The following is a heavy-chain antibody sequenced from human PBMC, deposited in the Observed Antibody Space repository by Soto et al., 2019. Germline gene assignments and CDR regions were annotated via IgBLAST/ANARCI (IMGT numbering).Heavy chain of an antibody. J-gene: IGHJ4*02. Sequence: QVQLVQSGAEEKKPGASVKVSCKASGYTFTGYAMHWVRQAPGQRLEWMGWINAGNGNTKYSQKFQGRGTIIRDTSASTDYMGLSSLRSVDTAVYFWARAVAVPADFDYWGQGTLVTVSS. CDR2: INAGNGNT. V-gene: IGHV1-3*05. CDR3: ARAVAVPADFDY. CDR1: GYTFTGYA. D-gene: IGHD6-19*01.